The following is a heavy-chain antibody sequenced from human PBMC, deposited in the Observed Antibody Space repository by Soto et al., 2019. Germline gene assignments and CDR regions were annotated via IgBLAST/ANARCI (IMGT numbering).Heavy chain of an antibody. CDR3: ARDPLYYGSGSYYDY. CDR2: IIPIFGTA. D-gene: IGHD3-10*01. Sequence: SVKVSCKASGGTFSSYAISWVRQAPGQGLEWMGGIIPIFGTANYAQKFQGRVTITADESTSTAYMELSSLRSEDTAVYYCARDPLYYGSGSYYDYWGQGTLVTVSS. V-gene: IGHV1-69*13. J-gene: IGHJ4*02. CDR1: GGTFSSYA.